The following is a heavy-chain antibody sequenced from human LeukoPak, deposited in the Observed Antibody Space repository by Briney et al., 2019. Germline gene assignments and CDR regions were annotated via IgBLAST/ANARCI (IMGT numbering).Heavy chain of an antibody. J-gene: IGHJ4*02. Sequence: ASVKVSCKASGYTFTGYYMHWVRQAPGQGLEWMGWINPNSGGTNYAQQFQGRVTMTRDTSISTAYMELNRLRSDDTAVYYCARDLSPMVSVDHYYFHFWGQGTLVTVSS. CDR1: GYTFTGYY. CDR2: INPNSGGT. CDR3: ARDLSPMVSVDHYYFHF. D-gene: IGHD2-8*01. V-gene: IGHV1-2*02.